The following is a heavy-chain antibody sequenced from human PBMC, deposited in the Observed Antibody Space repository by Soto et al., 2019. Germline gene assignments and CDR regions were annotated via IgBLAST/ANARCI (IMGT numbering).Heavy chain of an antibody. J-gene: IGHJ3*02. CDR2: IYYSGSS. CDR3: ARGYSGNDRHAFDI. D-gene: IGHD5-12*01. V-gene: IGHV4-59*01. CDR1: GDSISSYY. Sequence: PSETLSLTCTVSGDSISSYYWSWIRQPPGKGLEWIGYIYYSGSSNYNPSLKSRVTISIDTSKNQFSLKLTSVTAADTALYCCARGYSGNDRHAFDICAQGPILT.